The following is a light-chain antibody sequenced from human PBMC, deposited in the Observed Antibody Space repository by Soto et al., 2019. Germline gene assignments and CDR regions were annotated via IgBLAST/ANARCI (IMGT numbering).Light chain of an antibody. CDR1: QSVSSSY. Sequence: EIVWTQSPGTLSLSPGERATLSCRASQSVSSSYLAWYQQKPGQAPRLLIYGASSRATGIPDRFSGSGSGTDFTLTISRLEPEDCAVYYCQQYGSSPQTFGQGTKVDIK. J-gene: IGKJ1*01. V-gene: IGKV3-20*01. CDR2: GAS. CDR3: QQYGSSPQT.